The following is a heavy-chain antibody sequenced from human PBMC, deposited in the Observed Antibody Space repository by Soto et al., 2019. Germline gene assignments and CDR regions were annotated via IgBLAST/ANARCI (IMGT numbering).Heavy chain of an antibody. CDR2: MNPNSGNT. D-gene: IGHD3-3*01. Sequence: QVQLVQSGAEVKKPGASVKVSCKASGYTFTSYDINWVRQATGQGLEWMGWMNPNSGNTGYAQKFQGRVTMTRNTSISTAYMELSSLRSEDTAVYYCARGGYDFWSGYYYYYGMDVWGQGTTVTVSS. CDR1: GYTFTSYD. V-gene: IGHV1-8*01. CDR3: ARGGYDFWSGYYYYYGMDV. J-gene: IGHJ6*02.